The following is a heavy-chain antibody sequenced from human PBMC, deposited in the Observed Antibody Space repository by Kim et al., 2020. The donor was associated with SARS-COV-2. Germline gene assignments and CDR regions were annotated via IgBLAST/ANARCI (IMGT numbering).Heavy chain of an antibody. Sequence: LSLTCAASGFIFSSSAMGWVRQAPGKGLEWVSIISTNGDTTYYADSVKGRFTISRDNSKNTLYLQMNSLRAEDAAVYYCAKRDSGPFYYFDYWGQGTLVTVSS. CDR1: GFIFSSSA. CDR2: ISTNGDTT. V-gene: IGHV3-23*01. CDR3: AKRDSGPFYYFDY. D-gene: IGHD6-19*01. J-gene: IGHJ4*02.